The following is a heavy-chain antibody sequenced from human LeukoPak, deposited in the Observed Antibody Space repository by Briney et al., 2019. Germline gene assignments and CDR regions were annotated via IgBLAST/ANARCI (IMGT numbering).Heavy chain of an antibody. J-gene: IGHJ4*02. CDR1: GGTFISYA. CDR3: ARGSGYYYYFDY. D-gene: IGHD3-22*01. Sequence: SVKVSCKASGGTFISYAISWVRQAPGQGLEWMGGIIPIFGRANYAQKFQGRVTITADESTNTAYMELSSLSSEDTAVYYCARGSGYYYYFDYWGQGTLVTVSS. CDR2: IIPIFGRA. V-gene: IGHV1-69*01.